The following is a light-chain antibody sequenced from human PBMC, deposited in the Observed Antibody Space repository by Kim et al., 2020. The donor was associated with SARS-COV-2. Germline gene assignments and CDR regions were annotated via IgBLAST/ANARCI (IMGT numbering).Light chain of an antibody. CDR1: SGSIASNY. V-gene: IGLV6-57*03. CDR2: EDN. CDR3: QSYDSSNHVV. J-gene: IGLJ2*01. Sequence: KTVNISCHRRSGSIASNYVQWYQQRPGSAPTTVIYEDNQRPSGVPDRFSGSIDSSSNSASLTISGLKTEDEADYYCQSYDSSNHVVFGGGTQLTVL.